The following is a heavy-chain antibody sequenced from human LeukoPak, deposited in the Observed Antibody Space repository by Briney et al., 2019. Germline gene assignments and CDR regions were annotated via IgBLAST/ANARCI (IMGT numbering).Heavy chain of an antibody. CDR2: MNPNSGNT. J-gene: IGHJ6*03. Sequence: ASVTVSCTASGYTFTSYDINWVRQAPGQGLEWMGWMNPNSGNTGYAQKFQGRVTMTRNTSISTAYMELSSLSSEDTAVYYCARGGYCSGGSCYSGYYYMDVWGKGTTVTVSS. V-gene: IGHV1-8*01. D-gene: IGHD2-15*01. CDR3: ARGGYCSGGSCYSGYYYMDV. CDR1: GYTFTSYD.